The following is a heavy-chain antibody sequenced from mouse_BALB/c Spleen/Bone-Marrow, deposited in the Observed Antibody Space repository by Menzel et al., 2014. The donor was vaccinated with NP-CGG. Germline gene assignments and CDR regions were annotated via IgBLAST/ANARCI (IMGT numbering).Heavy chain of an antibody. V-gene: IGHV1-7*01. J-gene: IGHJ1*01. Sequence: QVQLKQSGAELAKPGASVKMSCKASGYTFTSYWMHWVKQRPGQGLEWIGYSNPSTGYTEYNQKFKDKATLTADKSSSTAYMQLSSLTSEDSAVYYCARRDYWYFDVWGAGTTVTVSS. CDR2: SNPSTGYT. CDR3: ARRDYWYFDV. CDR1: GYTFTSYW.